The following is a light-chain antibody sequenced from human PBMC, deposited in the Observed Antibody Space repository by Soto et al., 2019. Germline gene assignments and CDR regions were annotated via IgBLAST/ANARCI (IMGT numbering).Light chain of an antibody. V-gene: IGKV3-11*01. CDR1: QSVSDY. J-gene: IGKJ1*01. CDR3: QQRNNWPWT. CDR2: EAS. Sequence: EFVLTQSPATLSLSPGERATLSCRASQSVSDYTAWFQQKPGQPPRLVIYEASNRATGIPDRFSGSGSGTDFTLTISSLDPEDFAVYYCQQRNNWPWTFGQGTKVDI.